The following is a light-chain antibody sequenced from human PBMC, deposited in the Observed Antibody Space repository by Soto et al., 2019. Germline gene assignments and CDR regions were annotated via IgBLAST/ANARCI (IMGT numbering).Light chain of an antibody. J-gene: IGLJ2*01. CDR1: DIGSNS. CDR3: QVWDTSSDHVV. CDR2: ADS. Sequence: SYVLTQPPSVSAAPRQTARITCGGNDIGSNSVHWYQQKPGQAPVLVVYADSDRPSGIPDRFSGSNSGNTATLTISGVEDGDEADYYCQVWDTSSDHVVFGGGTKLTVL. V-gene: IGLV3-21*02.